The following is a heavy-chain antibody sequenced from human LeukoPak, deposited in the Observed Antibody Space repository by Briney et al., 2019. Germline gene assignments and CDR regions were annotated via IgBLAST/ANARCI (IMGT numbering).Heavy chain of an antibody. V-gene: IGHV4-59*08. J-gene: IGHJ4*02. CDR1: GGSISSYY. D-gene: IGHD6-19*01. Sequence: SETLSLTCIVSGGSISSYYWSWVRQPPGKGLEWIGYIYYSGSTNYNPSLKSRVTISVDESKSQFSLKLSSVTASDTAVYYCARRMPVAGAVFDFWRQGTLVTVSS. CDR3: ARRMPVAGAVFDF. CDR2: IYYSGST.